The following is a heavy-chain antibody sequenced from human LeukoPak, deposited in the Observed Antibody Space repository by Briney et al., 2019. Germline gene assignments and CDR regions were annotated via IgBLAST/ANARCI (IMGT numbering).Heavy chain of an antibody. J-gene: IGHJ4*02. CDR3: VPSYGGYVLDY. CDR2: VFNNGGT. Sequence: PSETLSLTCSVSGGSIGSYHWNWIRQPSGKGLEWIGIVFNNGGTKHNPSLKSRVAISVDTSKNQFALKLSSVTAADTAVYYCVPSYGGYVLDYWAQGPLVIVPS. V-gene: IGHV4-59*01. D-gene: IGHD1-26*01. CDR1: GGSIGSYH.